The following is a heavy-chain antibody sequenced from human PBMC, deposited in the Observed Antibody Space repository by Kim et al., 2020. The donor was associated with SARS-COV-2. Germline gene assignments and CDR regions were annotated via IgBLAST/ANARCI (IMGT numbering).Heavy chain of an antibody. Sequence: GGSLRLSCAASGFSVNDNYMTWVRQAPGKGLEWVSTLYFSGTTHYADSVKGRFTISSDISKNTLFLQMNSLKAEDTALYYCVRERGQVGGVDWGHGALVT. D-gene: IGHD3-10*01. CDR2: LYFSGTT. CDR3: VRERGQVGGVD. V-gene: IGHV3-53*01. J-gene: IGHJ4*01. CDR1: GFSVNDNY.